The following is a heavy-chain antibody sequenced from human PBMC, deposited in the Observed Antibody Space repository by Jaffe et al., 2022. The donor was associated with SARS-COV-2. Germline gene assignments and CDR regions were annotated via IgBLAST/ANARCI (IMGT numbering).Heavy chain of an antibody. CDR1: GFTFDDYA. Sequence: EVQLVESGGGLVQPGRSLRLSCAASGFTFDDYAMHWVRQAPGKGLEWVSGISWNSGSIGYADSVKGRFTISRDNAKNSLYLQMNSLRAEDTALYYCAKDNFSGEALTYYDYVWGSYRPRSLDYWGQGTLVTVSS. CDR3: AKDNFSGEALTYYDYVWGSYRPRSLDY. J-gene: IGHJ4*02. CDR2: ISWNSGSI. D-gene: IGHD3-16*02. V-gene: IGHV3-9*01.